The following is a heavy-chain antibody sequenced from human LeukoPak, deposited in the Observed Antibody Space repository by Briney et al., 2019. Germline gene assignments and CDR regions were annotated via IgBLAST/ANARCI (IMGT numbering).Heavy chain of an antibody. D-gene: IGHD3-10*01. CDR3: ARRLAREYYGSGTSSFGL. J-gene: IGHJ2*01. CDR1: GFTFSSYS. CDR2: ISSSSSYI. Sequence: PGGSLRLSCAASGFTFSSYSMNWVRQAPGKGLEWVSSISSSSSYIYYADSVKGRFTISRDNAKNSLYLQMNSLRAEDTAVYYCARRLAREYYGSGTSSFGLWGRGTLVTVSS. V-gene: IGHV3-21*01.